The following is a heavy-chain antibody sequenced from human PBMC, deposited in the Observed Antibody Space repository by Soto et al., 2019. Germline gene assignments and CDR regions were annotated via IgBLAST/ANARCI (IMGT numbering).Heavy chain of an antibody. Sequence: SETLSLTCTVSGGPITNYWSWIRQHPGKGLEWIGYIYDSGSTYYNPSLKSRVTISVDTSKNQFSLKLSSVTAADTAIYYCARLRPSGTSDYWGQGTLVTVSS. J-gene: IGHJ4*02. D-gene: IGHD1-26*01. V-gene: IGHV4-59*08. CDR2: IYDSGST. CDR3: ARLRPSGTSDY. CDR1: GGPITNY.